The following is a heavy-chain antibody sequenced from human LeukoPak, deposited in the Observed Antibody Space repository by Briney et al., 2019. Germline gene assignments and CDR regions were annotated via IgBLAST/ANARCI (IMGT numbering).Heavy chain of an antibody. J-gene: IGHJ4*02. V-gene: IGHV1-2*02. CDR2: INPNSGVT. CDR1: GYSFTDYY. CDR3: ARDFQNKKWYGGPGYYFDY. D-gene: IGHD1-26*01. Sequence: ASVRVSCKASGYSFTDYYIHWVRQAPGQGLEWMGCINPNSGVTHYAQKLQGRVTMTTDTSSSTAYMELSRVRYDDTAVYYCARDFQNKKWYGGPGYYFDYWGQGTLVTVSS.